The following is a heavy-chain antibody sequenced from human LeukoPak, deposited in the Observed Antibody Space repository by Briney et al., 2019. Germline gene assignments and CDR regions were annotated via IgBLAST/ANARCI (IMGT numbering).Heavy chain of an antibody. V-gene: IGHV1-69*04. CDR3: ARDLRGTGTFDY. Sequence: SVKVFCKAAGGTASSYAISWVRQAPGQGLEWMGRIIPILGIANYAQKFQGRVTITADKSTSTAYMELISLRSEDTAVYYCARDLRGTGTFDYWGQGTQVTVSS. CDR1: GGTASSYA. D-gene: IGHD1-1*01. J-gene: IGHJ4*02. CDR2: IIPILGIA.